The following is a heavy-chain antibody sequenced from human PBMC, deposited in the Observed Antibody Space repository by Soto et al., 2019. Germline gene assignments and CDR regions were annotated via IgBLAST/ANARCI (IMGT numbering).Heavy chain of an antibody. CDR2: IYYSGST. J-gene: IGHJ5*02. V-gene: IGHV4-61*08. CDR1: GGSISSGGYY. D-gene: IGHD3-9*01. Sequence: SETLSLTCTVSGGSISSGGYYWSWIRQHPGKGLEWIGYIYYSGSTNYNPSLKSRVTISVDTSKNQFSLKLSSVTAADTAVYYCARDYYDILTGYYMGFDPWGQGTLVTVSS. CDR3: ARDYYDILTGYYMGFDP.